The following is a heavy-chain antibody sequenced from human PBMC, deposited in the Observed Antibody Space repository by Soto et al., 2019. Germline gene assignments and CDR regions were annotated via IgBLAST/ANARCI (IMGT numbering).Heavy chain of an antibody. CDR1: GGSISSSNW. CDR2: IYHSGST. V-gene: IGHV4-4*02. D-gene: IGHD2-2*01. Sequence: QVQLQESGPGLVKPSGTLSLTCAVSGGSISSSNWWSWVSQPPGKGLEWIGEIYHSGSTNYNPSLTSRVTISVDKSKNQFSLQLSSVTAADTAVYYCARVVGGYYYGMDVWGQGTTVTVSS. J-gene: IGHJ6*02. CDR3: ARVVGGYYYGMDV.